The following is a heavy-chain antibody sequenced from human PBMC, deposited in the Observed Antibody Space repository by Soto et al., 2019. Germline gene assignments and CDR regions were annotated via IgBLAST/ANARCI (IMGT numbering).Heavy chain of an antibody. Sequence: XGSLRLSCAASGFTFSSYAMHWVRQAPGKGLDWVAVISYDGSNKYYADSVKGRFTISRDNSKNTLYLQMNSLRAEDTAVYYCAREPPYDYVWGSYRPHYYYYYGMDAWGQGTTVTVSS. J-gene: IGHJ6*02. V-gene: IGHV3-30-3*01. CDR2: ISYDGSNK. D-gene: IGHD3-16*02. CDR3: AREPPYDYVWGSYRPHYYYYYGMDA. CDR1: GFTFSSYA.